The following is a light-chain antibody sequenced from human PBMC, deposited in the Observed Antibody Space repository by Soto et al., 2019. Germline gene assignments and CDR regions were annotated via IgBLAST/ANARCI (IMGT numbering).Light chain of an antibody. J-gene: IGKJ4*01. CDR1: QSIRSR. CDR3: QNYKTYPFT. V-gene: IGKV1-5*01. CDR2: GAS. Sequence: DIQMTQSPSTLSASVGDRVTFTCRASQSIRSRLAWYQQKPGKAPSLLISGASTLESGVPSRFSGSRFSGSGSGAALSLTSLELQDYAVAYYYRQNYKTYPFTFGRGTKVEVK.